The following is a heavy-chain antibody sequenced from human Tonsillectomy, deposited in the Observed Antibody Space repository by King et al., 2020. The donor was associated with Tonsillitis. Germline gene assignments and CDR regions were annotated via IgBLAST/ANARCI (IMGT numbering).Heavy chain of an antibody. J-gene: IGHJ6*02. D-gene: IGHD4-11*01. CDR1: GFTFDDYA. Sequence: VQLVESGGVVVQPGGSLRLSCAASGFTFDDYAMHWVRQAPGKGLEWVSLISWDGGSTYYADSVKGRFTISRDNSKNSLYLQMNSLRAEDTALYYCAKSPDYSNYLGIDVWGQGTTVTVSS. CDR3: AKSPDYSNYLGIDV. V-gene: IGHV3-43D*03. CDR2: ISWDGGST.